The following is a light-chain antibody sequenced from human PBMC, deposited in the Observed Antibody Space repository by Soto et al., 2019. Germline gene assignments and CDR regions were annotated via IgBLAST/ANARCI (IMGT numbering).Light chain of an antibody. CDR3: SSYAVSKSLV. CDR1: SSDVGAYNY. V-gene: IGLV2-8*01. CDR2: EVT. J-gene: IGLJ3*02. Sequence: QSALTQPPSASGSPGQSVAISCTGTSSDVGAYNYVSWFQQHPGKAPKLIIYEVTKRPSGVTERFSGSKSGNTATLTVSGLPAEDAADYYCSSYAVSKSLVFGGGTKLTVL.